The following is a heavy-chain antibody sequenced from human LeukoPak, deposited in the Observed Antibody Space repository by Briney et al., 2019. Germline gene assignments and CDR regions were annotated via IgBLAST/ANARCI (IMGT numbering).Heavy chain of an antibody. V-gene: IGHV1-8*01. Sequence: GASVTVSCKASGYTFTRYDMNWVRQAPGQGLEWMGWTNPNSHNAGYAQKFQGTVTLTWDTSISTAYMELSSLRSEDTAVYYCARGHVVDTVMVTGAFDIWGQGTMVTVSS. CDR3: ARGHVVDTVMVTGAFDI. CDR1: GYTFTRYD. D-gene: IGHD5-18*01. J-gene: IGHJ3*02. CDR2: TNPNSHNA.